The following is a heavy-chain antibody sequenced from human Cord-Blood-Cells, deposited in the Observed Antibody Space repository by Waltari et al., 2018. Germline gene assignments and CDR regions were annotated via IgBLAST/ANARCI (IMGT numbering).Heavy chain of an antibody. CDR1: GGSISSYY. Sequence: QVQLQESGPGLVKPSETLSLTCTVSGGSISSYYWSWIRQPPGKGLDWIGYIYYSGCTNYNPSLKSRVTISVDTSKNQFSLKLSSVTAADTAVYYCARSEGDFWSGYKYFQHWGQGTLVTVSS. D-gene: IGHD3-3*01. CDR2: IYYSGCT. J-gene: IGHJ1*01. CDR3: ARSEGDFWSGYKYFQH. V-gene: IGHV4-59*01.